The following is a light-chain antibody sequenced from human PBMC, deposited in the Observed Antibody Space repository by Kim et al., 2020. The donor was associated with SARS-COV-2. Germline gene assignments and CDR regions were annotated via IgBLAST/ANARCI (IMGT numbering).Light chain of an antibody. Sequence: RVTIACTGTSSNIGAGYDVHWYRQLPGTAPKLLIYGNSNRPSGVPDRVSGSKSGTSASLAITGLQAEDEADYYCQSYDSSLSGVVFGGGTQLTVL. V-gene: IGLV1-40*01. CDR2: GNS. J-gene: IGLJ2*01. CDR3: QSYDSSLSGVV. CDR1: SSNIGAGYD.